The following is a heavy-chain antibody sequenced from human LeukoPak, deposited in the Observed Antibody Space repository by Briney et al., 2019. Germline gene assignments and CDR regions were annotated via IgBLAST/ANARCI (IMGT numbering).Heavy chain of an antibody. CDR2: ISYDGSNK. D-gene: IGHD6-19*01. Sequence: GRSLRLSCAASGFTFSSYGMHWVRQAPGKGLEWVAVISYDGSNKYYADSVKGRFTISRDNSKNTLYLQMNSLRAEDTAVYYCAKAYSSGSDYWGQGTLVTVSS. CDR1: GFTFSSYG. J-gene: IGHJ4*02. V-gene: IGHV3-30*18. CDR3: AKAYSSGSDY.